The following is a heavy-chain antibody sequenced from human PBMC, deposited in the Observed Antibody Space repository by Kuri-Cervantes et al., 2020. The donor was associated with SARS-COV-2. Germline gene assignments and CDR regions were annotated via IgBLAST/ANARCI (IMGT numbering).Heavy chain of an antibody. V-gene: IGHV1-69*13. D-gene: IGHD6-19*01. CDR1: GYTFTGYY. J-gene: IGHJ4*02. CDR2: IIPIFGTA. CDR3: AADTSSGWSWGY. Sequence: SVKVSCKASGYTFTGYYLHWVRQAPGQGLEWMGGIIPIFGTANYAQKFQGRVTITADESTSTAYMELSSLRSEDTAVYYCAADTSSGWSWGYWGQGTLVTVSS.